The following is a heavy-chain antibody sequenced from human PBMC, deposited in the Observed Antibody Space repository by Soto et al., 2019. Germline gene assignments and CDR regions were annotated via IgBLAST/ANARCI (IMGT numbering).Heavy chain of an antibody. V-gene: IGHV3-23*01. CDR1: GFTFSNHA. CDR2: ISGSGDST. D-gene: IGHD6-19*01. Sequence: EVQLLESGGGLVQPRGSLRLSCAASGFTFSNHAMSWVRQAPGKGLEWVSGISGSGDSTFYADSVQGRFTISRDNSKNTLYLQMNSLRVEDTAVYYCAKAGKGETSGWLRFRVDDNWGQGTLVTVSS. J-gene: IGHJ4*02. CDR3: AKAGKGETSGWLRFRVDDN.